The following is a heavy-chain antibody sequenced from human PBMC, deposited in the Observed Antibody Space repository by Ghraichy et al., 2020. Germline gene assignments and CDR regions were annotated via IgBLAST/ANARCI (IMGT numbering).Heavy chain of an antibody. D-gene: IGHD6-6*01. CDR3: ARGLGGRGTEAARPDAEYFQH. Sequence: SQTLSLTCTVSGGSISSGGYYWSWIRQHPGKGLEWIGYIYYSGSTYYNPSLKSRVTISVDTSKNQFSLKLSSVTAADTAVYYCARGLGGRGTEAARPDAEYFQHWGQGTLVTVSS. CDR1: GGSISSGGYY. J-gene: IGHJ1*01. V-gene: IGHV4-31*03. CDR2: IYYSGST.